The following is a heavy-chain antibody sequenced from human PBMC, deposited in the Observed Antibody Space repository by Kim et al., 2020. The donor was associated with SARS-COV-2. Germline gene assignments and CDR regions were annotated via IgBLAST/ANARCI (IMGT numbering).Heavy chain of an antibody. CDR1: GYTFTNYA. D-gene: IGHD3-9*01. V-gene: IGHV1-3*01. J-gene: IGHJ4*02. Sequence: ASVKVSCKTSGYTFTNYAMHWVRQAPGQRLEWMGWINAGNGNTKYSQKFQGRVTITRDTSASTAYMELSSLRSEDTAVYYFARASGIWFYYDYWGQGTLVTVSS. CDR2: INAGNGNT. CDR3: ARASGIWFYYDY.